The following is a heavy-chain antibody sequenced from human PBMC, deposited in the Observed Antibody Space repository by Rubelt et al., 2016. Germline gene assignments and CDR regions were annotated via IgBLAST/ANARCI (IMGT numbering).Heavy chain of an antibody. CDR2: IYWHDDK. D-gene: IGHD3-10*01. J-gene: IGHJ4*02. CDR1: GFSLSTSDVG. V-gene: IGHV2-5*01. CDR3: SHLARYGSGSYYSDY. Sequence: QITLKESGHKLVKPTQTLTLTCTFSGFSLSTSDVGVGWIRQHPGQDLEWLALIYWHDDKRYSPSMQTRLTITKVTSKNQVVLIITNRDPVETANYYGSHLARYGSGSYYSDYWGQGTLVTVSS.